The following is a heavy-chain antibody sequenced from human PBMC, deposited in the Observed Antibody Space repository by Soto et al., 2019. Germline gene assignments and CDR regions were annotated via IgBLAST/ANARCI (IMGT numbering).Heavy chain of an antibody. V-gene: IGHV4-34*01. J-gene: IGHJ6*02. Sequence: SETLSCTCAVYGGSFSGYYWSWIRQPPGKGLEWIGGINHSGITNYNPSLKIRVTISVDTSKNQFTLKLSSVTAADTAVYYCARTKTATGLYYYGMDVWGQGTTVTVSS. D-gene: IGHD2-21*02. CDR2: INHSGIT. CDR3: ARTKTATGLYYYGMDV. CDR1: GGSFSGYY.